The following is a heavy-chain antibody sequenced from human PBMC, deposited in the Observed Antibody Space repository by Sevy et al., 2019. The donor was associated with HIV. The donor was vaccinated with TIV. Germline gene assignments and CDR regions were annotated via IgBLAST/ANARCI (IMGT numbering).Heavy chain of an antibody. D-gene: IGHD3-10*01. CDR1: GFTFSSYA. CDR3: AKEGTTMVRGVIIKPDNWFDP. CDR2: ISGSGGST. Sequence: GGSLRLSCAASGFTFSSYAMSWVRQAPGKVLEWVSAISGSGGSTYYAYSVKGRFTISRDNSKNTLYLQMNSLRAEDTAVYYCAKEGTTMVRGVIIKPDNWFDPWGQGTLVTVSS. V-gene: IGHV3-23*01. J-gene: IGHJ5*02.